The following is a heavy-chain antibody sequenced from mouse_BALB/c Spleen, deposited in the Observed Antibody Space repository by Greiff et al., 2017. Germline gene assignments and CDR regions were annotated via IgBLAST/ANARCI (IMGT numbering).Heavy chain of an antibody. D-gene: IGHD3-2*01. CDR2: INPSNGGT. CDR3: TRWGQLGLRGNYAMDY. Sequence: VKLQQPGAELVKPGASVKLSCKASGYTFTSYYMYWVKQRPGQGLEWIGGINPSNGGTNFNEKFKSKATLTVDKSSSTAYMQLSSLTSEDSAVYYCTRWGQLGLRGNYAMDYWGQGTSVTVSS. CDR1: GYTFTSYY. J-gene: IGHJ4*01. V-gene: IGHV1S81*02.